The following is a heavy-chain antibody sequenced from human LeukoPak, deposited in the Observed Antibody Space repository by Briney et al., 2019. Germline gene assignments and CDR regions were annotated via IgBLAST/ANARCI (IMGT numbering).Heavy chain of an antibody. CDR2: IYYSGTT. V-gene: IGHV4-39*07. CDR1: GDSISTTSYF. J-gene: IGHJ5*02. D-gene: IGHD2-2*01. CDR3: ARVYSSTHNWFDT. Sequence: SETLSLTCTVSGDSISTTSYFWAWVRQPPGGGLEWIASIYYSGTTYYKLSLKSRVMISIERSKNHFSLNMNSLTAADTALYYCARVYSSTHNWFDTWGQGIHVTVSS.